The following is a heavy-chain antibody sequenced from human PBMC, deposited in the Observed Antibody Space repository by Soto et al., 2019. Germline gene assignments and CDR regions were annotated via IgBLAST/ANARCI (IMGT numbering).Heavy chain of an antibody. Sequence: QVQLQQWGAGLLKPSETLSLTCAVYGGSFSGYYWSGIRQPPGKGLEWIGEINHSGSTNYNPSLKTRVTISVETYTIQFSIKLSYVTAAKTAVYYCATANTIVRGAINVDYWGQGTLVTVSS. CDR3: ATANTIVRGAINVDY. CDR2: INHSGST. CDR1: GGSFSGYY. V-gene: IGHV4-34*01. D-gene: IGHD3-10*01. J-gene: IGHJ4*02.